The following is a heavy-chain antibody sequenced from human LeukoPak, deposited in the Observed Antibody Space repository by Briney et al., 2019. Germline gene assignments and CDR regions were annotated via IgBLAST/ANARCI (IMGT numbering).Heavy chain of an antibody. Sequence: SETLSLTCAASGYPISSGYYWGWIRQPPGKGLEWIGHIYHSGTTYYNPSLKSRVTISVDTSKNQFSLRLNPVTAADTAVYYCARLRNNYNDNGDFPRYWGQGTLVTVSS. CDR3: ARLRNNYNDNGDFPRY. CDR1: GYPISSGYY. J-gene: IGHJ4*02. D-gene: IGHD4-17*01. CDR2: IYHSGTT. V-gene: IGHV4-38-2*01.